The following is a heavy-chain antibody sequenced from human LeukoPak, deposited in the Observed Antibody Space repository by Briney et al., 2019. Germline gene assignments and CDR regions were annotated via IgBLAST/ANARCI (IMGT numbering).Heavy chain of an antibody. CDR2: IDSSGSYI. CDR3: AREFGGVIGNWFDP. V-gene: IGHV3-21*04. Sequence: GGSLRLSCAASGLTFSSDTMNWVRQAPGKGLECVSSIDSSGSYIYYADSVKGRFTISRDNGKNSLYLQMNSLRAEDTAICYCAREFGGVIGNWFDPWGQGTLVTVSS. J-gene: IGHJ5*02. D-gene: IGHD3-16*02. CDR1: GLTFSSDT.